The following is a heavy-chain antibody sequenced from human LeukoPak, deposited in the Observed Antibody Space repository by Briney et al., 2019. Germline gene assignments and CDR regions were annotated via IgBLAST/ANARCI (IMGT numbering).Heavy chain of an antibody. J-gene: IGHJ4*02. Sequence: SETLSLTCTVSGYSIPSGYFWGWIRQPPGKGLEWIGSIYHSGSTFYNPSLKSRVTISIDTSQNQFSLKLSSVTAADTAMYYCARVLSGGNSGAHYWGQGTLVTVSS. CDR1: GYSIPSGYF. V-gene: IGHV4-38-2*02. CDR2: IYHSGST. CDR3: ARVLSGGNSGAHY. D-gene: IGHD4-23*01.